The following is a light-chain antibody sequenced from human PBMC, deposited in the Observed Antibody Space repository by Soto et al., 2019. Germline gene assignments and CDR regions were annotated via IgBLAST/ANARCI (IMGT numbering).Light chain of an antibody. CDR3: SSYTTSNTQV. Sequence: QSVLTQPASVSGSPGQSITISCTGTSSDVGTYNYVSWYQHRPGKAPKLMIYDVSYRPSGDSNRFSGSKSANTASLTISGLQAEDEADYYCSSYTTSNTQVFGGGTKVTVL. V-gene: IGLV2-14*01. CDR1: SSDVGTYNY. J-gene: IGLJ3*02. CDR2: DVS.